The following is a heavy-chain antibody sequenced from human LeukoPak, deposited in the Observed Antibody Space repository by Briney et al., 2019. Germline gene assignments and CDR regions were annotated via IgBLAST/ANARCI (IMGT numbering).Heavy chain of an antibody. CDR2: IYYSGST. CDR1: GGSISSSSYY. D-gene: IGHD3-10*01. Sequence: SETLSLTCTVSGGSISSSSYYWGWIRQSPGKGLEWIGSIYYSGSTYYNPSLKSRVTISVDTSKNQFSLKLSSATAADTAVYYCARESGAFDPWGQGTLVTVSS. J-gene: IGHJ5*02. CDR3: ARESGAFDP. V-gene: IGHV4-39*07.